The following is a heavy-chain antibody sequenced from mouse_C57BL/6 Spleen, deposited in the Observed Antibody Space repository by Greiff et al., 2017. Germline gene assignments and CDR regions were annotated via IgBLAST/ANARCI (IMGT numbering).Heavy chain of an antibody. CDR2: ISTYYGDA. CDR3: YYGSSYWWYFDV. J-gene: IGHJ1*03. CDR1: GYTFTDYA. V-gene: IGHV1-67*01. Sequence: LQESGPELVRPGVSVKISCKGSGYTFTDYAMHWVKQSHAKSLEWIGVISTYYGDASYNQKFKDKATMTVDKSSSTAYMELARLTSEDSAVYYCYYGSSYWWYFDVWGTGTTVTVSS. D-gene: IGHD1-1*01.